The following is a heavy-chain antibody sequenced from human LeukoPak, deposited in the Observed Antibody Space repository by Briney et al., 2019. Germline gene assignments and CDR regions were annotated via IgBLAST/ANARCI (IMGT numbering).Heavy chain of an antibody. V-gene: IGHV3-33*06. CDR2: IWYDGSNK. CDR1: GFIFSNYG. Sequence: PGRSLRLSCAASGFIFSNYGMHWVRQAPGKGLEWVAVIWYDGSNKYYGDSVKGRFTITRDNSKNTLYLQMNSLRAEDTAVYFCGKEGSYGGYLEFDYWGQGTLVTVSS. CDR3: GKEGSYGGYLEFDY. D-gene: IGHD3-16*01. J-gene: IGHJ4*02.